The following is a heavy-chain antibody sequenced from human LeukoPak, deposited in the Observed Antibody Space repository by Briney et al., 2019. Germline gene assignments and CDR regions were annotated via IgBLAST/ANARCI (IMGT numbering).Heavy chain of an antibody. CDR3: ARESGYCSSTSCYRPEDY. D-gene: IGHD2-2*01. V-gene: IGHV3-74*03. CDR2: MNTDGSTT. Sequence: PGGSLRLSCAASGFTFSSYWMHWVRQAPGKGLVWVSRMNTDGSTTTYADSVKGRFTISRDNAKNTLYLQMSSLRAEDTAVYYCARESGYCSSTSCYRPEDYWGQGTLVTVSS. CDR1: GFTFSSYW. J-gene: IGHJ4*02.